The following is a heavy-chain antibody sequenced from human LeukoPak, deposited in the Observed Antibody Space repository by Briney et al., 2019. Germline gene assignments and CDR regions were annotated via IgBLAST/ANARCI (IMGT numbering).Heavy chain of an antibody. CDR2: INHSGST. D-gene: IGHD3-22*01. V-gene: IGHV4-34*01. CDR1: GGSFSGYY. CDR3: ARLDEVYDSSGSRGFDP. Sequence: SSETLSLTCAVYGGSFSGYYWSWIRQPPGKGLEWIGEINHSGSTNYNPSLKSRVTISVDTSKNQFSLKLSSVTAADTAVYYCARLDEVYDSSGSRGFDPWGQGTLVTVSS. J-gene: IGHJ5*02.